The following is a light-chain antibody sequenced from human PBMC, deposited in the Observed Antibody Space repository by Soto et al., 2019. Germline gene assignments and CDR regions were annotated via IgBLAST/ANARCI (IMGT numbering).Light chain of an antibody. Sequence: EIVLTQSPGTLSLSPGERATLSCRASQSVSSSYLAWYQQNPGQAPRLLIYDASLRATGIPDSFSGSGSGTGFTLTISRLEPEDFAGYYGQQYGSSPLTFGQGTRREIK. CDR3: QQYGSSPLT. CDR1: QSVSSSY. V-gene: IGKV3-20*01. J-gene: IGKJ5*01. CDR2: DAS.